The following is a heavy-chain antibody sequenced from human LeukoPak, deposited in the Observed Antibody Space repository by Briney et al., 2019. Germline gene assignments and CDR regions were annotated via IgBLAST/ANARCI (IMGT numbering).Heavy chain of an antibody. CDR1: GFTFSDHY. J-gene: IGHJ4*02. CDR3: ADVGAGGDY. Sequence: GGSLRLSCAASGFTFSDHYMDWVRQAPGKGLEWVGQTKNKANSYATYYAASVKGRFIISRDDSQNLVFLQMNSLKTEDTAVYYCADVGAGGDYWGQGTLVTVSS. V-gene: IGHV3-72*01. D-gene: IGHD1-26*01. CDR2: TKNKANSYAT.